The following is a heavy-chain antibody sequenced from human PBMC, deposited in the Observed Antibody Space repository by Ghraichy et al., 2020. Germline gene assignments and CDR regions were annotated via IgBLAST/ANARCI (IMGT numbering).Heavy chain of an antibody. CDR1: GDSFANASYY. D-gene: IGHD1/OR15-1a*01. CDR3: ARHPWNWNKAFGHFDP. J-gene: IGHJ5*02. Sequence: SETLSLTCTVSGDSFANASYYWAWIRQPPGKGLEWIGTIYHTGSSYYYNPSLRSRVTISVDTSKSQFSLRLTSVIAADMAVYYCARHPWNWNKAFGHFDPWGQGTLVTVSS. V-gene: IGHV4-39*01. CDR2: IYHTGSSY.